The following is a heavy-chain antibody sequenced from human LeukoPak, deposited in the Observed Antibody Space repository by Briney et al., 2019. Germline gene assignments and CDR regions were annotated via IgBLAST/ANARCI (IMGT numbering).Heavy chain of an antibody. V-gene: IGHV4-39*07. D-gene: IGHD6-19*01. Sequence: SETLSLTCTVSGGSISSSSCYWGWIRQPPGKGLEWIGSIYYSGSTYYNPSLKSRVTISVDTSKNQFSLELRSVTAADTAVYYCARDQHSSGWSLYHFDYWGQGTLVTVSS. CDR3: ARDQHSSGWSLYHFDY. CDR2: IYYSGST. J-gene: IGHJ4*02. CDR1: GGSISSSSCY.